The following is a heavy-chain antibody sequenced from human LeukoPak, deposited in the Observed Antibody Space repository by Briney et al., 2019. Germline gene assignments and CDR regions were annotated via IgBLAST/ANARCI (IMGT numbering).Heavy chain of an antibody. Sequence: PSETLSLTCTVSGGSISSYYWSWIRQPPGKGLEWIGYIYYSGSTNYNPSLKSRVTISVDTSKNQFSLKLSSVTAADTAVYYCARAPTVTLYYFDYWGQGTLVTVSS. D-gene: IGHD4-17*01. J-gene: IGHJ4*02. CDR2: IYYSGST. V-gene: IGHV4-59*01. CDR1: GGSISSYY. CDR3: ARAPTVTLYYFDY.